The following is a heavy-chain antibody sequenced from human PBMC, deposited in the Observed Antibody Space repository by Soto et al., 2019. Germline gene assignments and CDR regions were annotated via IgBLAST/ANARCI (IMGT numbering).Heavy chain of an antibody. J-gene: IGHJ3*02. CDR1: GGSCLGYY. CDR3: ARGLVGATHYDAFDI. Sequence: PETLSLTSAVYGGSCLGYYWNWIRQPPGKGLEWIGKINHRGTTNYNPSLKSRVTISIDTSRNQLSLKLSSVTAADTAVYYCARGLVGATHYDAFDIWGQGTMVT. V-gene: IGHV4-34*01. D-gene: IGHD1-26*01. CDR2: INHRGTT.